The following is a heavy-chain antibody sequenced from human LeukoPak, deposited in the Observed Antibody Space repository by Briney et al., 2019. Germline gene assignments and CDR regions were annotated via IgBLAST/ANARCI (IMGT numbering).Heavy chain of an antibody. Sequence: SVTLSLTCAVYGGSFSGYYWSWIRQPPGKGLEWIGEINHSGSTNYNPSLKSRVTISVDTSKNQFSLKLSSVTAADTAVYYCARATRAGYSSGWYYFDYWGQGTLVTVSS. D-gene: IGHD6-19*01. CDR3: ARATRAGYSSGWYYFDY. CDR2: INHSGST. V-gene: IGHV4-34*01. J-gene: IGHJ4*02. CDR1: GGSFSGYY.